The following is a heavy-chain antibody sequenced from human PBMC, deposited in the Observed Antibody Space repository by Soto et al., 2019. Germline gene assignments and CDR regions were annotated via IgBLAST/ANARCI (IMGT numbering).Heavy chain of an antibody. CDR2: FYPGDSTS. CDR1: GYSFISYW. V-gene: IGHV5-51*01. J-gene: IGHJ3*02. Sequence: LKISCKTSGYSFISYWVAWVRQKPGKGLEWMGTFYPGDSTSTYSPSFQGQVTISVDKSISTAYLHLSSLKASDTAMYYCARIIGYCRNNDCSWTFDIWGQGTTVTVSS. CDR3: ARIIGYCRNNDCSWTFDI. D-gene: IGHD2-2*03.